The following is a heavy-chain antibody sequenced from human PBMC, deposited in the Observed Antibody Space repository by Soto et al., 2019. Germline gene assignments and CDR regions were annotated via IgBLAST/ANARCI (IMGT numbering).Heavy chain of an antibody. CDR2: INHSGST. Sequence: SETLSLTCAVYGGSFSGYYWSWIRQPPGKGLEWIGEINHSGSTNYNPSLKSRVTILVDTSKNQFSLKLSSVTAADTAVYYCARGALDIVATRGRNYYYYYGMDVWGQGTTVTVSS. D-gene: IGHD5-12*01. J-gene: IGHJ6*02. V-gene: IGHV4-34*01. CDR3: ARGALDIVATRGRNYYYYYGMDV. CDR1: GGSFSGYY.